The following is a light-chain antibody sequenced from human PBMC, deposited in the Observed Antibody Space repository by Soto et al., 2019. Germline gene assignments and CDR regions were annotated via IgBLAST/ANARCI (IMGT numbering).Light chain of an antibody. CDR3: QQRNSWPPIT. J-gene: IGKJ5*01. Sequence: EIVLTHSPVTLSLSPGERATLSCRASQSVRTYLAWYQVKPGQAPRLLIYDASSRASGVPARFSGSGSGTDFTLTISSLEPEDFALYYCQQRNSWPPITVGQGTRLEIX. CDR1: QSVRTY. CDR2: DAS. V-gene: IGKV3-11*01.